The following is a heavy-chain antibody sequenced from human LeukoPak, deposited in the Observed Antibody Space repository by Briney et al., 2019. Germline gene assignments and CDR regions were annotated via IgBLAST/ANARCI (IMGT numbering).Heavy chain of an antibody. V-gene: IGHV4-61*01. CDR1: GGSVSSGSYY. J-gene: IGHJ4*02. D-gene: IGHD6-13*01. Sequence: SETLSLTCTVSGGSVSSGSYYWSWIRQPPGKGLEWIGYIYYSGSTNYNPSLKSRVTISVDTSKNQFSLKLSSVTAADTAVYYCAREGSWSKFDYWGQGTLVTVSP. CDR2: IYYSGST. CDR3: AREGSWSKFDY.